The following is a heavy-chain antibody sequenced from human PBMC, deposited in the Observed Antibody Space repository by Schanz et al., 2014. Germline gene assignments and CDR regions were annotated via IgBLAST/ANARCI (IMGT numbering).Heavy chain of an antibody. V-gene: IGHV4-59*08. Sequence: QVQLQESGPGLVKPSETLSLTCTVSGDSISSSYWSWIRQPPGKGLEWIGHIYYRGSTNYNPSLTDGLTMSCYTPGKLFSLKLVSVTAADTAVYYCARHGKYSSSWFDIWGQGALVIVSS. CDR2: IYYRGST. J-gene: IGHJ5*02. CDR1: GDSISSSY. D-gene: IGHD6-13*01. CDR3: ARHGKYSSSWFDI.